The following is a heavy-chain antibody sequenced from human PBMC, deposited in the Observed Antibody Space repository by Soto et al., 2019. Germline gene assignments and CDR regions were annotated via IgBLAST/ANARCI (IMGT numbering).Heavy chain of an antibody. CDR3: ARRYGGNFDY. V-gene: IGHV4-59*01. CDR1: GGSISSDY. Sequence: SETLSLTCSVSGGSISSDYWSWIRQPPGKGLEWIGYIYYSGSTNYNPSLKSRVTISVDTSKNQFSLKLSSVTAADTAVYYCARRYGGNFDYWGQGTLVTVSS. CDR2: IYYSGST. J-gene: IGHJ4*02. D-gene: IGHD3-16*01.